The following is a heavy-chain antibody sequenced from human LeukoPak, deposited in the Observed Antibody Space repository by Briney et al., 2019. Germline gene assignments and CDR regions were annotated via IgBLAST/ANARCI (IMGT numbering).Heavy chain of an antibody. CDR1: GGSISSYY. D-gene: IGHD3-22*01. CDR3: ARDITMITY. Sequence: SESLSLTCTVSGGSISSYYWRWVRQPPGKGLEWMGYIHYSGSNNYNPSSKIRVTISVDTSKKQFSLKLSSVTAADTAVYYCARDITMITYWGQGTLVTVSS. CDR2: IHYSGSN. J-gene: IGHJ4*02. V-gene: IGHV4-59*01.